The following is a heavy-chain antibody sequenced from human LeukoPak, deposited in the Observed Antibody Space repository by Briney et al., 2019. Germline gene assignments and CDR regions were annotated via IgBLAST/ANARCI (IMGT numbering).Heavy chain of an antibody. V-gene: IGHV3-33*01. CDR2: IWYDGNNK. Sequence: GRSLRLSCAASGFTFSSYGMHWVRQAPGKGLEWVAVIWYDGNNKYYADSVKGRFTISRDNSKNTLYLQMNSLRAEDTAVYYCARVNGGKVVEYYFNYWGQGTLVTVSS. D-gene: IGHD2-15*01. CDR1: GFTFSSYG. CDR3: ARVNGGKVVEYYFNY. J-gene: IGHJ4*02.